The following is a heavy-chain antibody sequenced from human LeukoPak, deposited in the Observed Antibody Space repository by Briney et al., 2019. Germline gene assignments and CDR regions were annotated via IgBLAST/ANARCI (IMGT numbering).Heavy chain of an antibody. CDR2: IYHSGST. CDR3: ARWRVDRAAANFYHGMDV. Sequence: SETLSLTCAVSGDSITSSNWWSWVRQPPGKGLEWIGEIYHSGSTNYNVSLKSRVTISVDKSKSQFFLKLTSVTAADTAVYYCARWRVDRAAANFYHGMDVWGQGTTVTVSS. V-gene: IGHV4-4*02. CDR1: GDSITSSNW. J-gene: IGHJ6*02. D-gene: IGHD6-13*01.